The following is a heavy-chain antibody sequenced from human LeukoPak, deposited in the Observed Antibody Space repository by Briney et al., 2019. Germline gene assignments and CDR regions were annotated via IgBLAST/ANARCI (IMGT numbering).Heavy chain of an antibody. V-gene: IGHV3-23*01. CDR2: ISVSGDST. CDR1: GFTFSSYA. Sequence: GGSLRLSCAASGFTFSSYAMNWVRQAPGKGLEWVSTISVSGDSTYYADSVKGRFTISRDNSKNTLYLQMNSLRAEDTAVYYCARRGIGDAFDIWGQGTMVTVSS. CDR3: ARRGIGDAFDI. J-gene: IGHJ3*02. D-gene: IGHD3-16*01.